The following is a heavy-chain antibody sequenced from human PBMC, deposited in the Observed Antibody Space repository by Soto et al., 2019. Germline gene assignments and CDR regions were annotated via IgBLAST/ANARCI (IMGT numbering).Heavy chain of an antibody. CDR1: GYAFINYD. V-gene: IGHV1-8*01. Sequence: QVQLVQSGAEVKRPGASVKVSCKASGYAFINYDINWVRQAPGQGLEWIGWMNPYSGYTGYAQKFRGRVTFTRNPAISTAYMELSSLRSDDTAVYYCARTDYAANPSAYNWFDPWGQGTLVTVSS. D-gene: IGHD4-17*01. CDR2: MNPYSGYT. J-gene: IGHJ5*02. CDR3: ARTDYAANPSAYNWFDP.